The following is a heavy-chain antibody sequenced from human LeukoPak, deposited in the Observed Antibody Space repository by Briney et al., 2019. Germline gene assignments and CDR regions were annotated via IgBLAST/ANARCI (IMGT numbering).Heavy chain of an antibody. D-gene: IGHD5-18*01. J-gene: IGHJ4*02. CDR3: ARDMSTAISSNFDY. V-gene: IGHV3-21*01. CDR1: GFTLSSYS. CDR2: ISGSSSYI. Sequence: GGSLRLSCAASGFTLSSYSMNWVRQAPGKGLEWVSSISGSSSYIYYADSVKGRFTISRDNAKNSLYLQMNSLRAEDTAVYYCARDMSTAISSNFDYWGQGTLVTVSS.